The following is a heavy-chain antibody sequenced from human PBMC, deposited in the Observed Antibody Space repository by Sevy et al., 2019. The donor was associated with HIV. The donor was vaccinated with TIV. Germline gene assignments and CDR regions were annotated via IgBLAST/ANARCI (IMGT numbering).Heavy chain of an antibody. J-gene: IGHJ5*02. CDR2: ISYTGNT. D-gene: IGHD6-6*01. CDR1: GGSISSGNYY. CDR3: AGDATEYTSSSVWFDP. Sequence: SETLSLTCTVSGGSISSGNYYWHWTRQPPGKGLEWIGYISYTGNTYYNPSLKGPVTISVDTSNNQFFLRLTSVTAADTAGYYCAGDATEYTSSSVWFDPWGQGTLVTVSS. V-gene: IGHV4-30-4*01.